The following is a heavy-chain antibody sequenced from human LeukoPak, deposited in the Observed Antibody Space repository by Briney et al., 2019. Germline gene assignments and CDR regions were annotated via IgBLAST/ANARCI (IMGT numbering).Heavy chain of an antibody. J-gene: IGHJ4*02. V-gene: IGHV1-46*01. D-gene: IGHD6-6*01. CDR2: INPTGGST. CDR1: GYTIISYQ. CDR3: ARKGSSPCFDY. Sequence: ASVKVSCKASGYTIISYQMHWVRQAPGQGLEWMGIINPTGGSTSHAQKSQGRVTMTRDTSTSTVYMELSSLRSEDTAVYYCARKGSSPCFDYWGQGTLVTVSS.